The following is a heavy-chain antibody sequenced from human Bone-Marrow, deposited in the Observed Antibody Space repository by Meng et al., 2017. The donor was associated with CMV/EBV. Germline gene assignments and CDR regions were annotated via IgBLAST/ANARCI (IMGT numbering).Heavy chain of an antibody. CDR1: GFTFSSYW. Sequence: GESLKISCAASGFTFSSYWMSWVRQAPGKGLEWVANIKQDGSEKYYVDSVKGRFTISRDNAKNSLYLQMNSLRAEDTAVYYCASISGWGDFDYWGQGTLVPVSS. V-gene: IGHV3-7*01. D-gene: IGHD6-19*01. CDR2: IKQDGSEK. J-gene: IGHJ4*02. CDR3: ASISGWGDFDY.